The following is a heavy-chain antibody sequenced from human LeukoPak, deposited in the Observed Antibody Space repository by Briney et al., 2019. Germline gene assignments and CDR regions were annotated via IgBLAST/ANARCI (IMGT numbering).Heavy chain of an antibody. CDR2: ISGSGGST. CDR3: AKAGDPYSYGYESRPRYFPYFDY. CDR1: GFTFSSYG. J-gene: IGHJ4*02. V-gene: IGHV3-23*01. D-gene: IGHD5-18*01. Sequence: QSGESLRLSCAASGFTFSSYGMSWVRQAPGKGLEWVSAISGSGGSTYYADSVKGRFTISRDNSKNTLYLQMNSLRAEDTAVYYCAKAGDPYSYGYESRPRYFPYFDYWGQGTLVTVSS.